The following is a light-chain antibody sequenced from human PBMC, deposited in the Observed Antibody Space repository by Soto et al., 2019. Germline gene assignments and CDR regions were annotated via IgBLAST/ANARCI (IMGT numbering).Light chain of an antibody. CDR1: ESVGTY. Sequence: EIVLTQSPVILSLSPGERATLSCRASESVGTYLAWYQQRSGQAPRLLIYDASNRATGVPARFSGSGSGTDFTLTISSLEPEDSAVYYCQQRHMWPITFGQGTRLEIK. J-gene: IGKJ5*01. CDR3: QQRHMWPIT. V-gene: IGKV3-11*01. CDR2: DAS.